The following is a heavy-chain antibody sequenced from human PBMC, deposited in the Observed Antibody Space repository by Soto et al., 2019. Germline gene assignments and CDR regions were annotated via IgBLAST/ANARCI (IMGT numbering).Heavy chain of an antibody. V-gene: IGHV4-39*01. CDR1: GGSISSSSYY. Sequence: QLQLQESGPGLVKPSETLSLTCTVSGGSISSSSYYWGWIRQPPGKGLEWIGSIYYSGSTYYNPSLKSRVTISVDTSKNQFSLKLSSVTAADTAVYYCARHIRRDFWSGYTLDYWGQGTLVTVSS. CDR3: ARHIRRDFWSGYTLDY. D-gene: IGHD3-3*01. CDR2: IYYSGST. J-gene: IGHJ4*02.